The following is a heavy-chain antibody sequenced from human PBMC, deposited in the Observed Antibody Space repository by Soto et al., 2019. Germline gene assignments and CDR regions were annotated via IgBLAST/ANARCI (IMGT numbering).Heavy chain of an antibody. CDR3: ARRYYGSGRLPGPFDP. J-gene: IGHJ5*02. CDR1: GYSFASYW. D-gene: IGHD3-10*01. V-gene: IGHV5-51*01. Sequence: GESLKISCKGSGYSFASYWIGWVRQMPGKGLECLGIIYPGDSDTIYSPSFQGQVTISADKSTGTAYLQWSSLKASDSAIYYCARRYYGSGRLPGPFDPWGQGTLVTVSS. CDR2: IYPGDSDT.